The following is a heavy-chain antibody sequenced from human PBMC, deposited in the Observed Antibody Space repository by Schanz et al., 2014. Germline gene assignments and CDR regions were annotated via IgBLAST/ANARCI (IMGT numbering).Heavy chain of an antibody. CDR3: ARDRKQYCSTASCLHDNWFDP. V-gene: IGHV1-69*08. Sequence: QVQLVQSGAEVKKPGSSVKVSCKASRSTFSSYTISWVRQARGQGLEWVGRFIPILDVGNYAQQFQGRVTFTADKSTSTAYMELSSLRSDDTAVYYCARDRKQYCSTASCLHDNWFDPWGQGTLVIVSS. CDR1: RSTFSSYT. CDR2: FIPILDVG. J-gene: IGHJ5*02. D-gene: IGHD2-2*01.